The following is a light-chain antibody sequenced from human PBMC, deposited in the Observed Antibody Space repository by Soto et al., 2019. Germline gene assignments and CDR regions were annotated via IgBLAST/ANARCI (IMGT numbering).Light chain of an antibody. CDR1: QGISSY. V-gene: IGKV1-9*01. CDR2: AAS. CDR3: QQFYDTPPT. J-gene: IGKJ4*01. Sequence: IKLSQSPAAVSASVRDRVASICRASQGISSYLAWYQQKPGKAPKLLIYAASTLQSGVPDRFTGSESGTDFTLTISSLQPEDLAVYYCQQFYDTPPTFGGGTKV.